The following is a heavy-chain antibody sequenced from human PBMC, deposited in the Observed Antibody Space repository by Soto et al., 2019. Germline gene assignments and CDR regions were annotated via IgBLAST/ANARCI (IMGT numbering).Heavy chain of an antibody. CDR1: GYSFTSYW. J-gene: IGHJ6*02. Sequence: GESLKISCKGSGYSFTSYWIGWVRQMPGKGLEWMGIIYPGDSDTRYSPSFQGQVTISADKSISTAYLQWSSLKASDTAMYYCARGTWIAAAADDYGMDVWGQGTTVTVSS. CDR2: IYPGDSDT. CDR3: ARGTWIAAAADDYGMDV. D-gene: IGHD6-13*01. V-gene: IGHV5-51*01.